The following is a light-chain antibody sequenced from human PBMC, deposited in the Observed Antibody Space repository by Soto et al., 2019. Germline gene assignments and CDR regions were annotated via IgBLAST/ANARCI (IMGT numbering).Light chain of an antibody. CDR1: SSNIGSNT. CDR3: AAWDDSLNAVV. J-gene: IGLJ2*01. Sequence: QSVLTQPPSASGTPGQRVTISCSGSSSNIGSNTVNWYQQLPGTAPKLLIYRNNQRPSVVPDRFSRSKSGTSASLAISGLQSEDEAHYYCAAWDDSLNAVVFGGGTKLTVL. V-gene: IGLV1-44*01. CDR2: RNN.